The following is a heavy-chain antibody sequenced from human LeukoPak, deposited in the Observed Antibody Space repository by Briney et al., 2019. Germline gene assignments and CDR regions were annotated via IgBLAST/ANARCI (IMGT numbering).Heavy chain of an antibody. CDR2: ISSSSSYI. Sequence: GGSLRLSCAASGFTFSSYSMNWVRQAPRKGLEWVSSISSSSSYIYYADSVKGRFTISRDNAKNSLYLQMNSLRAEDTAVYYCARVVEMATIFYYYMDVWGKGTTVTVSS. J-gene: IGHJ6*03. CDR3: ARVVEMATIFYYYMDV. V-gene: IGHV3-21*01. CDR1: GFTFSSYS. D-gene: IGHD5-24*01.